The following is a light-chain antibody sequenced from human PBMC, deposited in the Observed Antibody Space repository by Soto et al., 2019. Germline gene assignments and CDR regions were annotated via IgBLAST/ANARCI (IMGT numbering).Light chain of an antibody. J-gene: IGKJ5*01. CDR1: QSVGSNY. Sequence: ELVLTQSPGTLSLSPGERATLSCRASQSVGSNYLAWYQQQPGQAPRLLIHGASRRATGIPDRFSGSGSGTDFTLTISRLEPEDFAVYSCHQYGRSPRTFGQGTRLEIK. CDR2: GAS. CDR3: HQYGRSPRT. V-gene: IGKV3-20*01.